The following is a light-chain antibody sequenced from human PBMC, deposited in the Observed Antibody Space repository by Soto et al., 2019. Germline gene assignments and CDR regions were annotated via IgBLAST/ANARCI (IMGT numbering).Light chain of an antibody. CDR1: QRVSSSY. CDR2: GAS. V-gene: IGKV3-20*01. Sequence: LTQSPRTLSFSQRNREPRSCRALQRVSSSYLAWSQQKPGQAPRLLIYGASSRATGIPDRFSGSGSGTDFTLTISRLEPEDFAVYYCQQYGSSPPITFGQGTRLEI. J-gene: IGKJ5*01. CDR3: QQYGSSPPIT.